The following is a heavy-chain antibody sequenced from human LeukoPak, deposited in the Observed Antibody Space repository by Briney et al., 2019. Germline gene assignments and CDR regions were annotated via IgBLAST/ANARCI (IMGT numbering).Heavy chain of an antibody. D-gene: IGHD6-19*01. CDR2: ISSDATGT. CDR1: GFTFSSFP. J-gene: IGHJ4*02. Sequence: GGSLRLSCAASGFTFSSFPMTWVRQAPGKGLEWVSSISSDATGTNYADSVKGRFTISRDNSERTLSLQMNNLRADDTAVYFCARRDNSGWYSLDYWGRGALVTVSS. V-gene: IGHV3-23*01. CDR3: ARRDNSGWYSLDY.